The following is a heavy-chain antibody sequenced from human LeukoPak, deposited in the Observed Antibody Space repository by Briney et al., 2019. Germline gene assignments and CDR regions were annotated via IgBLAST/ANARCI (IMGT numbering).Heavy chain of an antibody. J-gene: IGHJ4*02. CDR2: ISSSSSYI. V-gene: IGHV3-21*01. D-gene: IGHD2/OR15-2a*01. CDR1: GFTFSSYS. CDR3: ARGLSVFYGSSGGSFDY. Sequence: GGSLRLSCAASGFTFSSYSMNWVRQAPGKGLEWVSSISSSSSYIYYADSVKGRFTISRDNAKNSLYLQMNSLRAEDTAVYYCARGLSVFYGSSGGSFDYWGQGTLVTVSS.